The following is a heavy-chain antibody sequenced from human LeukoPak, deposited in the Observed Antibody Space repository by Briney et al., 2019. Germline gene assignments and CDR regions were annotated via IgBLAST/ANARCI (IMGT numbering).Heavy chain of an antibody. CDR2: IKQDGSEK. Sequence: PGGSLRLSCAASGFTFSSYWMSWVRQAPGMGLEWVANIKQDGSEKYYVDSVKGRFTISRDNAKNSLYLQMNSLRAEDTAVYYCARDYSGSYFDYWGQGTLVTVSS. J-gene: IGHJ4*02. D-gene: IGHD1-26*01. CDR1: GFTFSSYW. V-gene: IGHV3-7*01. CDR3: ARDYSGSYFDY.